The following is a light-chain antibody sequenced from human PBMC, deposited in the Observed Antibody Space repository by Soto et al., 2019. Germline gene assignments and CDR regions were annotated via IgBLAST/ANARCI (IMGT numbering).Light chain of an antibody. J-gene: IGLJ2*01. CDR1: SSDVGGYNY. V-gene: IGLV2-14*01. CDR2: EVS. Sequence: QSALTQPASVSGSLGQSITISCTGTSSDVGGYNYVSWYQQHPGKAPKLMIYEVSNRPSGVSSRFSGSKSGNTASLTISGLQAEDEADYYCSSYTSSSTVVFGGGTKLTVL. CDR3: SSYTSSSTVV.